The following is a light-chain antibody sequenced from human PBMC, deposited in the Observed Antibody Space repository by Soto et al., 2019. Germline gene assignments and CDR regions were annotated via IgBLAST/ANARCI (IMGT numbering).Light chain of an antibody. CDR2: GAS. CDR1: QSVDGY. V-gene: IGKV3-15*01. Sequence: EVVRTQTPGTLSGSVGERATLSCRPSQSVDGYLAWYQQKPGQAPRLLIYGASTRATGVTARFRGGGSGTEFTLTISSLQSEDSAVYYCQQYHKWPPITFGQGTRLEIK. J-gene: IGKJ5*01. CDR3: QQYHKWPPIT.